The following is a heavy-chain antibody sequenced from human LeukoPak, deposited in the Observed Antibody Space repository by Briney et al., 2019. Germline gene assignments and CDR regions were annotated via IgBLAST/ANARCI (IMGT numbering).Heavy chain of an antibody. CDR1: GDSITSNSFY. CDR3: ASGFSSGYWPYYYYGMDV. D-gene: IGHD3-22*01. CDR2: VYYSGSS. Sequence: SETLSLTCTVSGDSITSNSFYWGWIRQPPGKGLEWIGSVYYSGSSYSNPSLKSRVTISVDTPKNQFSLKLSSVTAAGTAVYYCASGFSSGYWPYYYYGMDVWGQGTTVTVSS. J-gene: IGHJ6*02. V-gene: IGHV4-39*07.